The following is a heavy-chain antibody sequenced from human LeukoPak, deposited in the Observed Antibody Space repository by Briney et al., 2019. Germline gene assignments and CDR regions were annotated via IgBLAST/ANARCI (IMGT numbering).Heavy chain of an antibody. V-gene: IGHV3-23*01. CDR2: VSGSGGST. Sequence: GGSLRLSCAASGFTFSSYAMSWVRQAPGKGLEWVSTVSGSGGSTYYTDSVKGRFTISRDNSKHTLYLQMNSLRAEDTAVCYCAKDTVVGATRFDYWGQGTLVTVSS. CDR1: GFTFSSYA. J-gene: IGHJ4*02. D-gene: IGHD1-26*01. CDR3: AKDTVVGATRFDY.